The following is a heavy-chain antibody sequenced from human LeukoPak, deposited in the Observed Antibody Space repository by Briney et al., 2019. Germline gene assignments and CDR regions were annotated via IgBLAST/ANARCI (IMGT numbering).Heavy chain of an antibody. CDR3: TTDEDWNYARKDV. V-gene: IGHV3-15*01. CDR2: TLSEIDGGTT. CDR1: GFTFNYAW. Sequence: PGGSLRLSCAASGFTFNYAWMSWVRQVPGKGLEWVDQTLSEIDGGTTDYAPPVKGRFTISRDDSKSTLYLQMNSLKIEDTAVYYCTTDEDWNYARKDVWGQGATVIVSS. D-gene: IGHD1-7*01. J-gene: IGHJ6*02.